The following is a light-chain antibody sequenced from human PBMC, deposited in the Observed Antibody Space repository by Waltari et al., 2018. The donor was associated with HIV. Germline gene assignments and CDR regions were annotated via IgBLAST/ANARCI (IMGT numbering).Light chain of an antibody. CDR1: SSNFGSYY. V-gene: IGLV1-47*03. CDR2: RKN. Sequence: QSVLTQPPSASGTPGQRVTISCSGTSSNFGSYYLSWYQQLPGTAPKPLIQRKNRRPSGVPNRFAASKSATFASLAISGLCAADDADYYCAPWDGSHVAFGGGTKLTAL. J-gene: IGLJ2*01. CDR3: APWDGSHVA.